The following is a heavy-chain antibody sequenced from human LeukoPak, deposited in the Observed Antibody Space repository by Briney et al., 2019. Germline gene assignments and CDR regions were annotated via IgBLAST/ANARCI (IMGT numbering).Heavy chain of an antibody. CDR2: VHYNGNT. J-gene: IGHJ2*01. CDR3: ARMIAAAGTEYFDL. D-gene: IGHD6-13*01. V-gene: IGHV4-59*01. CDR1: GGSISNYY. Sequence: GSLRLSCIVSGGSISNYYWSWIRQPPRKGLEWIGYVHYNGNTNYNPSLKSRVTISVDTSKNQFSLKLNSVTATDTAVYYCARMIAAAGTEYFDLWGRGTLVTVSS.